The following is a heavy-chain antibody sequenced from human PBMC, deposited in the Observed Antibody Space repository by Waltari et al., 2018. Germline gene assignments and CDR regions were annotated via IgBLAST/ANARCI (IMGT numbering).Heavy chain of an antibody. Sequence: VQLVESGGDLVQPGGTLNISCAAPGFPFSDFEMNWVRQAPGKGLEWLSYINSRGSTIYYADSVKGRFTVSRDNAKSSLYLQMNSLRVEDTAVYYCARDRDGYKKADLWGQGTLVTVSS. V-gene: IGHV3-48*03. CDR2: INSRGSTI. CDR1: GFPFSDFE. J-gene: IGHJ5*02. CDR3: ARDRDGYKKADL. D-gene: IGHD5-12*01.